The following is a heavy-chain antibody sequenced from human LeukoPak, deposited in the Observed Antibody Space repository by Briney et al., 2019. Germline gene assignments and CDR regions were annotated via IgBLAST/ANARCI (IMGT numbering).Heavy chain of an antibody. J-gene: IGHJ4*02. CDR3: ARKANGMAAPFDS. CDR1: VNNFSYYW. D-gene: IGHD6-13*01. CDR2: IYPGDSDT. Sequence: GESLKISCEASVNNFSYYWINWVRQKPGKGLEWMGIIYPGDSDTRYGPSFQGHVTISADRSANTAYLQWSRLEASDTAKYFCARKANGMAAPFDSWAQGTLVTVSS. V-gene: IGHV5-51*01.